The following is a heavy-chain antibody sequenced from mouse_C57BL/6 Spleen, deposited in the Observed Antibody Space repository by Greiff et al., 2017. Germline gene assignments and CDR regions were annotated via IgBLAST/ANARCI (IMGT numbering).Heavy chain of an antibody. CDR3: ARGPNWFDY. J-gene: IGHJ2*01. D-gene: IGHD4-1*02. V-gene: IGHV1-26*01. Sequence: EVQLQQSGPELVKPGASVKISCKASGYTFTDYYMNWVKQSHGKSLEWIGDINPNNGGTSYNQKFKGKATLTVDKSSSTAYMELRSLTSEDSAVYYCARGPNWFDYWGQGTTLTVSS. CDR2: INPNNGGT. CDR1: GYTFTDYY.